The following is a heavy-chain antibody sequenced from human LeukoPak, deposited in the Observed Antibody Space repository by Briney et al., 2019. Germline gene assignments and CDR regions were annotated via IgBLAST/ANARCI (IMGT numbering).Heavy chain of an antibody. Sequence: GASVNVSCKASGYTFTFYGITWVRQAPGQGLEWMGWISTYNGNTNYAQKVQGRVTMTTDTSTSTAYMELTNLRSDDTAVYYCARMGTYGSEAYYYGMDVWGQGTTVTVSS. CDR3: ARMGTYGSEAYYYGMDV. V-gene: IGHV1-18*01. CDR1: GYTFTFYG. D-gene: IGHD3-10*01. CDR2: ISTYNGNT. J-gene: IGHJ6*02.